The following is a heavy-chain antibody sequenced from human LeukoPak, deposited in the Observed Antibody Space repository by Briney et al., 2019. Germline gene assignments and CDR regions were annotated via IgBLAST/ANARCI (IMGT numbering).Heavy chain of an antibody. J-gene: IGHJ4*02. CDR1: GFAFSSYC. CDR2: IKQDGSEK. CDR3: ARGPTRANSSDY. D-gene: IGHD2/OR15-2a*01. V-gene: IGHV3-7*01. Sequence: PGGTLRLSCGASGFAFSSYCMSWVRQAPGKGLEWVAKIKQDGSEKDYVDSVKGRFTLSRDNAKNSLYLQMNSLRAEDTAVYYCARGPTRANSSDYWGQGTLVTVSS.